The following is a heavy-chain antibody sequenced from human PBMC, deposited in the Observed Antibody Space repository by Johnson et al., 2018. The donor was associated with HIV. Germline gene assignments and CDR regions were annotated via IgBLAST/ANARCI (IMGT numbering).Heavy chain of an antibody. CDR3: ARAVWGGLYDSSGYPHAFDI. CDR2: ISGSGGST. V-gene: IGHV3-23*04. J-gene: IGHJ3*02. D-gene: IGHD3-22*01. Sequence: VQLVESGGGVVQPGRSLRLSCAASGFTFSSYAMSWVRQAPGKGLEWVSGISGSGGSTYYADSVKGRFTISRDNSKNTLYLQMNSLRAEDTAVYYCARAVWGGLYDSSGYPHAFDIWGQGTMVTVSS. CDR1: GFTFSSYA.